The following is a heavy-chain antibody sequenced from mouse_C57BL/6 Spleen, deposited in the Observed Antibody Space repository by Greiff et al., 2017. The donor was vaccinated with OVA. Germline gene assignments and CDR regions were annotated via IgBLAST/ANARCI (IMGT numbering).Heavy chain of an antibody. Sequence: VHLVESGAELVKPGASVKLSCKASGYTFTSYWMHWVKQRPGRGLEWIGRIDPNSGGTKYNEKFKSKATLTVDKPSSTAYMQLSSLTSEDSAVYYCARGYYGTPYYFDYWGQGTTLTVSS. J-gene: IGHJ2*01. V-gene: IGHV1-72*01. D-gene: IGHD1-1*01. CDR3: ARGYYGTPYYFDY. CDR2: IDPNSGGT. CDR1: GYTFTSYW.